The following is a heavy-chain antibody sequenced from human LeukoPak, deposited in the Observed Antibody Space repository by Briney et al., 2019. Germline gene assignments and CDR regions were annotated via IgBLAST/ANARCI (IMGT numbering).Heavy chain of an antibody. CDR3: ARRMATVTDASDI. D-gene: IGHD5-24*01. Sequence: SETLSLTCNVSGDSLTSHFWSWIRQTPGKGLEWIGYVFHSGTTNYSPSLKSRVTISLDTSKKQFYSRLASVTAADTAVYYCARRMATVTDASDIWGRGTMVSVSS. CDR1: GDSLTSHF. J-gene: IGHJ3*02. V-gene: IGHV4-59*08. CDR2: VFHSGTT.